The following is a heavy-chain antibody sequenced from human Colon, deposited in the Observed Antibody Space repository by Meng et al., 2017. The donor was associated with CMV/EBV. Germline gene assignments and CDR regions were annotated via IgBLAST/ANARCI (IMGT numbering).Heavy chain of an antibody. CDR3: AKDAARYSASSPPDY. CDR2: IQQDGSLT. J-gene: IGHJ4*02. D-gene: IGHD6-6*01. V-gene: IGHV3-7*01. CDR1: GLALSSFW. Sequence: GESLKISCGASGLALSSFWMSWVRQTPGKGLEWVASIQQDGSLTYYVDSVKGRFTISRDNAKNSLYLEMNSLRAEDTAVYYCAKDAARYSASSPPDYWGQGTLVTVSS.